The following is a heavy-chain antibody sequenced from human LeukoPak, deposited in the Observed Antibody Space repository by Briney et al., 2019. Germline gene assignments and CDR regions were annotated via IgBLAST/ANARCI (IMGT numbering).Heavy chain of an antibody. J-gene: IGHJ5*02. V-gene: IGHV4-59*01. CDR1: GGSISSYY. CDR3: ARAQGVYYGSGSYYSTNWFDP. D-gene: IGHD3-10*01. CDR2: IYYSGST. Sequence: KPSETLSLTCTVSGGSISSYYWSWIRQPPGKGLEWIGYIYYSGSTNYNPSLKSRVTISVDTSKNQSSLKLSSVTAADTAVYYCARAQGVYYGSGSYYSTNWFDPWGQGTLVTVSS.